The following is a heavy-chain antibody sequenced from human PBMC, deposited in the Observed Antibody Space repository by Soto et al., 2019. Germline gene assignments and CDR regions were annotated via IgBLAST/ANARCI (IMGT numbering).Heavy chain of an antibody. Sequence: QVQLQESGPGLVKPSETLSLTCTVSGGSISSYYWSWIRQPPGKGLEWIGYIYYSGSTNYNPSLKSRVTISVDTSKNQFSLKLSSVTAADTAVYYCARSGWFGELFGYWGQGTLVTVSS. CDR3: ARSGWFGELFGY. J-gene: IGHJ4*02. V-gene: IGHV4-59*01. D-gene: IGHD3-10*01. CDR2: IYYSGST. CDR1: GGSISSYY.